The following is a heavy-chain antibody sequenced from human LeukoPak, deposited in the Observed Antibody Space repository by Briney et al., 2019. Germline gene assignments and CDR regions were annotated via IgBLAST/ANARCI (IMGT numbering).Heavy chain of an antibody. V-gene: IGHV4-59*02. J-gene: IGHJ6*04. CDR1: GDSVSTKY. D-gene: IGHD3-9*01. CDR2: VHYSGAT. Sequence: PSETLSLTCIVSGDSVSTKYWAWVRQPPGMPLEYVGYVHYSGATDYNPSLQSRLTISMDTSRNIFSQRLSSVTAADTAVYYCARLMPMVLTGQRYFYHLLDVWGKGTTVTVSS. CDR3: ARLMPMVLTGQRYFYHLLDV.